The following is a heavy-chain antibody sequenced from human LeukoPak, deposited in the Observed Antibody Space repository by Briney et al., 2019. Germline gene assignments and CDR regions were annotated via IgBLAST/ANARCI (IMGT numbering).Heavy chain of an antibody. Sequence: GGSLRLSCAASGFTFSSYSTNWVRQAPGKGLEWVSSISSSSSYIYYADSVKGRFTISRGNAKNSLYLQMNSLRAEDTAVYYCAREFFYGGNFDYWGQGTLVTVSS. CDR1: GFTFSSYS. CDR3: AREFFYGGNFDY. V-gene: IGHV3-21*01. CDR2: ISSSSSYI. J-gene: IGHJ4*02. D-gene: IGHD4-23*01.